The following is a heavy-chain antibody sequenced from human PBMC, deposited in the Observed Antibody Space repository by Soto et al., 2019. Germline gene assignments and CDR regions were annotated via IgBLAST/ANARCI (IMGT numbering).Heavy chain of an antibody. D-gene: IGHD2-15*01. V-gene: IGHV4-30-4*01. CDR1: GGSISSGNYY. CDR3: ATMGTPATGLYYFDF. Sequence: QVQLQESGPGLVKPSQTLSLTCTVSGGSISSGNYYWSWIRQPPGKGLDWIGFISYSGSAHYNPSLKSRVNMSVVTSKKQFSLNLSFVTAADTAVYYCATMGTPATGLYYFDFWGQGTLFTVSS. J-gene: IGHJ4*02. CDR2: ISYSGSA.